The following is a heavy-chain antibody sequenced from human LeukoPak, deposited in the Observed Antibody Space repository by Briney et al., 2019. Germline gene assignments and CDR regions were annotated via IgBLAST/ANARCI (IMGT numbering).Heavy chain of an antibody. CDR3: ARESFLGGWELFDY. CDR1: GFTFDDYG. J-gene: IGHJ4*02. D-gene: IGHD1-26*01. CDR2: ISSSGSTI. Sequence: GGSLRLSCAASGFTFDDYGMSWVRQAPGKGLEWVSYISSSGSTIYYADSVKGRFTISRDNAKNSLYLQMNSLRAEDTAVYYCARESFLGGWELFDYWGQGTLVTVSS. V-gene: IGHV3-11*04.